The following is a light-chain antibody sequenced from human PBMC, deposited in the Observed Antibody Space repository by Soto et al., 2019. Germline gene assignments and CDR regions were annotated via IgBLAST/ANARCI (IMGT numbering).Light chain of an antibody. CDR1: SSDVAYYNY. J-gene: IGLJ1*01. Sequence: QSALTQPASVSGSPGQSITISCTGTSSDVAYYNYVSWYQQHPDRAPKLLIYGVTNRPSGVSNRFSGSKSGNTASLTISGLQAEDEADYYCNSFTTSTTYVFGTGTRSPS. CDR3: NSFTTSTTYV. CDR2: GVT. V-gene: IGLV2-14*01.